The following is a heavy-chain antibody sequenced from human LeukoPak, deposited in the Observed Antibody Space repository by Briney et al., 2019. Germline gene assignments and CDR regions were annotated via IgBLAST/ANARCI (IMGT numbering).Heavy chain of an antibody. J-gene: IGHJ4*02. D-gene: IGHD6-19*01. CDR2: ISYDGSNK. CDR3: ARDSEAVAGTAGDY. V-gene: IGHV3-30-3*01. Sequence: GRSLRLSCAASGFTFSSYAMPWVRQAPGKGLEWVAVISYDGSNKYYADSVKGRFTISRDNSKNTLYLQMNSLRAEDTAVYYCARDSEAVAGTAGDYWGQGTLVTVSS. CDR1: GFTFSSYA.